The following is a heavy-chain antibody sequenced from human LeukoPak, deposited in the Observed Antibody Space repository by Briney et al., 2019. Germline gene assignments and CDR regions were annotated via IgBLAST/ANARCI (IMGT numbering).Heavy chain of an antibody. CDR1: GGSISNSSYY. D-gene: IGHD3/OR15-3a*01. Sequence: SETLSLTCTVSGGSISNSSYYWAWIRQPPGKGLEWIGSIYYSGNPFYNPSLKSRVTILVDTSNNQFSLEVDSVTAADTAMYYCASQSDTTGYYTGFIDSWGQGALVTVSS. CDR2: IYYSGNP. V-gene: IGHV4-39*01. CDR3: ASQSDTTGYYTGFIDS. J-gene: IGHJ4*02.